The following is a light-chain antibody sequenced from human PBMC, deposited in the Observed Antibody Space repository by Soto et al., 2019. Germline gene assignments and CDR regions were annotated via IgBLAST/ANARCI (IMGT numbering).Light chain of an antibody. Sequence: AIQMTQSPSSLSASVGDRVTITCRASQGIRIDLGRYQQRPGKAPKLLIYGASSLQTGVPSRFSGSGSGTEFTLTTSSLQPEDSATYYCLHDYNYPRTFGQGTEVEIK. CDR2: GAS. CDR1: QGIRID. J-gene: IGKJ1*01. CDR3: LHDYNYPRT. V-gene: IGKV1-6*01.